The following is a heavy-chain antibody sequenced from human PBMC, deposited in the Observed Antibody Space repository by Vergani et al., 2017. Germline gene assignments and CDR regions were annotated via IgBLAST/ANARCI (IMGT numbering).Heavy chain of an antibody. J-gene: IGHJ4*02. CDR1: GDSISSGVYY. D-gene: IGHD3-22*01. CDR2: IYSTGST. V-gene: IGHV4-31*03. CDR3: ARMGGYDEGDAFRIGYFDS. Sequence: QVQLQESGPGLVKPSQTLSLTCSVSGDSISSGVYYWNWFRQHPGKGLEWIGYIYSTGSTHHNPSLRRRINMSVDTSKNQFSLKLNSVTAADTAMYYCARMGGYDEGDAFRIGYFDSWGPGILVTVSS.